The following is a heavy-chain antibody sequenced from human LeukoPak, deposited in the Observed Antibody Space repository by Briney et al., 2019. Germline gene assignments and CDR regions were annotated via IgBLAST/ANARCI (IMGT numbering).Heavy chain of an antibody. CDR2: VSSSSVSI. J-gene: IGHJ3*01. D-gene: IGHD3-10*01. V-gene: IGHV3-48*04. Sequence: GGSLRLSCVASGFSFTRHSMNWVRQAPGKGLEWISYVSSSSVSIYYADSVKGRITISRDNAKELVYLQMNSLRAGDTAVYYCARSYYYGSGTYFDGFDLWGQGTMVTVSS. CDR3: ARSYYYGSGTYFDGFDL. CDR1: GFSFTRHS.